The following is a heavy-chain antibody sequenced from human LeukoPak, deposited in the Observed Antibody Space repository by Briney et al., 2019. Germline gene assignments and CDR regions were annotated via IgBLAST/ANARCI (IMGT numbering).Heavy chain of an antibody. CDR2: IYYSGST. CDR3: ARHVGRTMVRGVITDP. V-gene: IGHV4-39*01. D-gene: IGHD3-10*01. CDR1: GGSISSYY. Sequence: SETLSLTCTVSGGSISSYYWSWIRQPPGKGLEWIGSIYYSGSTYYNPSLKSRVTISVDTSKNQFSLKLSSVTAADTAVYYCARHVGRTMVRGVITDPWGQGTLVTVSS. J-gene: IGHJ5*02.